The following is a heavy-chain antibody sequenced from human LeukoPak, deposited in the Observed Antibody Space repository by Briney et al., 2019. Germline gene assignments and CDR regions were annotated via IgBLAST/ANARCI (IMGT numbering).Heavy chain of an antibody. Sequence: ASVKVSCKASGYTFTGYYMHWVRQAPGQGPEWMGWINPNSGGTNYAQKFQGRVTMTRDTSISTAYMELSRLRSDDTAVYYCARGSAYSGSYYYYYYMDVWGKGTTVTVSS. D-gene: IGHD1-26*01. CDR3: ARGSAYSGSYYYYYYMDV. CDR1: GYTFTGYY. J-gene: IGHJ6*03. V-gene: IGHV1-2*02. CDR2: INPNSGGT.